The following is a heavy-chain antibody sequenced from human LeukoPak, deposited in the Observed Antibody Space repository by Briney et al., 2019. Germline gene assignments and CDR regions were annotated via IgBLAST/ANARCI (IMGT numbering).Heavy chain of an antibody. Sequence: GGSLRLSCAASGFTFSSYAMSWVRQAPGKGLEWVSAIDPSSTYIYYADSVKGRFTISSDNAENSLYLQMNSLRVEDTAVYYCARAPTVLVGYCSSSSCQADYWGQGTLVTVSS. CDR2: IDPSSTYI. D-gene: IGHD2-2*01. CDR3: ARAPTVLVGYCSSSSCQADY. CDR1: GFTFSSYA. J-gene: IGHJ4*02. V-gene: IGHV3-21*01.